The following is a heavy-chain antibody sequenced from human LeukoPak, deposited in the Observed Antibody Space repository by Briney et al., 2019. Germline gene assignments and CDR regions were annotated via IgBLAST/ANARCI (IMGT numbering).Heavy chain of an antibody. J-gene: IGHJ4*02. Sequence: GVSVKVSCKASGYTFTSYGISWVRQAPGQGLEWMGWISAYNGNTNYAQKLQGRVTMTTDTSTSTAYMELRSLRSDDTAVYYCARSYYDFWSGYYIDEYYFDYWGQGTLVTVSS. CDR1: GYTFTSYG. CDR3: ARSYYDFWSGYYIDEYYFDY. V-gene: IGHV1-18*01. D-gene: IGHD3-3*01. CDR2: ISAYNGNT.